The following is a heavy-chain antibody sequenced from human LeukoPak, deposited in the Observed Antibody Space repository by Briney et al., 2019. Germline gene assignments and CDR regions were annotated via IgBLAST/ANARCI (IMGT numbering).Heavy chain of an antibody. D-gene: IGHD2-2*01. V-gene: IGHV1-2*02. J-gene: IGHJ5*02. Sequence: GASVKVSCKASGYTFTGYYMHWVRQAPGQGLEWMGWINPNSGGTNYAQKFQGRVTMTRDTSISTAYMELSRLRSDDTAVYYCAGGIVVVPAGPFDPWGQGTLVTVSS. CDR1: GYTFTGYY. CDR3: AGGIVVVPAGPFDP. CDR2: INPNSGGT.